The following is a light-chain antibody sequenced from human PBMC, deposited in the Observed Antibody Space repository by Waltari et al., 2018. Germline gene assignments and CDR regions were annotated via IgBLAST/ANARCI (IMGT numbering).Light chain of an antibody. CDR3: NSRDSSGNHYV. V-gene: IGLV3-19*01. CDR1: RLRSYY. J-gene: IGLJ1*01. CDR2: GKN. Sequence: SSELTQDPAVSVALGQTVRIPCQGYRLRSYYASWYQQKPGQAPVLVIYGKNNRPSGIPNRFSGSSSGNTASLTITGAQAEDEADYYCNSRDSSGNHYVFGTGTKVTVL.